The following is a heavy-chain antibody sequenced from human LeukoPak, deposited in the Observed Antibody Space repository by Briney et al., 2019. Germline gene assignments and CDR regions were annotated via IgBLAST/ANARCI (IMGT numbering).Heavy chain of an antibody. V-gene: IGHV3-30*03. Sequence: GGSERLSCAASGFTFSSYGMHWVRQAPGKGLEWAALISYDGTNNYYADSVKGRFTISRDNSKNTVYLQMNSLRGEDTAVYYCARGRNVDTSMVNDYWGQGTLVTVSS. CDR2: ISYDGTNN. CDR1: GFTFSSYG. D-gene: IGHD5-18*01. CDR3: ARGRNVDTSMVNDY. J-gene: IGHJ4*02.